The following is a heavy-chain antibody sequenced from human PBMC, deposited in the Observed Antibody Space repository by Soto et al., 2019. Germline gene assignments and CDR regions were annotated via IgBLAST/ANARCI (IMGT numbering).Heavy chain of an antibody. CDR2: ISPHTGGT. D-gene: IGHD3-22*01. CDR3: ARASQMVINPYYYGLDI. J-gene: IGHJ6*02. Sequence: KVSCKASGYSFNRYYIHWVRQAPGPGLEWVGWISPHTGGTTYAQRFRGRVTMTRDTSLSTVYMELSRLTSDDTAVYYCARASQMVINPYYYGLDIWGQGTTVTVSS. CDR1: GYSFNRYY. V-gene: IGHV1-2*02.